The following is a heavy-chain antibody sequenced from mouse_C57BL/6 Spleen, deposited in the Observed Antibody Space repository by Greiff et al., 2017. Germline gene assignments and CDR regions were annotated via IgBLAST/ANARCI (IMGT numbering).Heavy chain of an antibody. Sequence: QVQLQQSGPELVKPGASVKISCKASGYAFSSSWMNWVQQRPGKGLEWIGRIYPGDGDTNYNGKFKGKATLTADKSSSTAYMQLSSLTSEDSAVYFCANYGSTSFAYWGQGTLVTVSA. J-gene: IGHJ3*01. D-gene: IGHD1-1*01. CDR2: IYPGDGDT. CDR1: GYAFSSSW. V-gene: IGHV1-82*01. CDR3: ANYGSTSFAY.